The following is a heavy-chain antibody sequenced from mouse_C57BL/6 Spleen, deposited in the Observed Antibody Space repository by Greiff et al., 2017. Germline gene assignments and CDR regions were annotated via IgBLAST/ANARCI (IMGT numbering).Heavy chain of an antibody. V-gene: IGHV3-6*01. CDR3: AEAIYYGNFAY. D-gene: IGHD2-1*01. Sequence: EVKLMESGPGLVKPSPSLSLTCSVTGYSITSGCYWNWIRQFPGNKLEWMGYLSYDGSNNYNPYLKNRISITPDTSKNQFFLKLNSVTTDDTATYYCAEAIYYGNFAYWGQGTLVTVSA. CDR1: GYSITSGCY. CDR2: LSYDGSN. J-gene: IGHJ3*01.